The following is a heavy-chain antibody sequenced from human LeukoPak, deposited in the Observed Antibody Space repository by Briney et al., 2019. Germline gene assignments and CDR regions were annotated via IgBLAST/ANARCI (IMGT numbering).Heavy chain of an antibody. CDR1: GGSISSGGYS. J-gene: IGHJ4*02. CDR3: ARGPSRYGGNSSPTQD. Sequence: SETLSLTCAVSGGSISSGGYSWSWIRQPPGKGLEWIGYIYYSGSTNYNPSLKSRVTMSVDTSKNQFSLKLSSVTAADTAVYYCARGPSRYGGNSSPTQDWGQGTLVTVSS. D-gene: IGHD4-23*01. V-gene: IGHV4-61*08. CDR2: IYYSGST.